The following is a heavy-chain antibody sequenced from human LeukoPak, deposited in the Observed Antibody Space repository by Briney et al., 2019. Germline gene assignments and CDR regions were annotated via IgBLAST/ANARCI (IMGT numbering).Heavy chain of an antibody. CDR3: ARAPTSMVRGVIVYYFDY. CDR2: IYYSGST. Sequence: SETLSLTCTVSGGSISSSSYYWGWIRQPPGKGLEWIGSIYYSGSTYYNPSLKSRVTISVDTSKNQFSLKLSSVTAADTAVYYCARAPTSMVRGVIVYYFDYWGQGTLVTVSS. CDR1: GGSISSSSYY. V-gene: IGHV4-39*07. D-gene: IGHD3-10*01. J-gene: IGHJ4*02.